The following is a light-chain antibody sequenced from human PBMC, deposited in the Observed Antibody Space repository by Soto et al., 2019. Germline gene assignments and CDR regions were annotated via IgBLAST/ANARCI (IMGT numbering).Light chain of an antibody. J-gene: IGKJ1*01. CDR1: QAISNY. CDR3: QQYNSFPWT. Sequence: DIQMTQSPSSLSASIGDRVTVSCQASQAISNYLNWYQQKPGKAPKLLIFDASNLETGVPTRFSGSGSGTDFTLTIRNLQPDDFATYYCQQYNSFPWTFGLGTKV. CDR2: DAS. V-gene: IGKV1-33*01.